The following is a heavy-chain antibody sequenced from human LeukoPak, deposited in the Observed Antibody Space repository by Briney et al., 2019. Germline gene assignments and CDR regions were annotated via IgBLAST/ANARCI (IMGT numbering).Heavy chain of an antibody. CDR2: IYYSGNT. CDR1: GDSMSNYH. V-gene: IGHV4-59*08. D-gene: IGHD6-19*01. CDR3: ARVHSSGWVRLDAFDI. J-gene: IGHJ3*02. Sequence: PSETLSLTCTVSGDSMSNYHWSWIRQPPGKGLEWIGYIYYSGNTNYNPSLKSRVTISVDTSKNQFSLKLSSVTAADTAVYYCARVHSSGWVRLDAFDIWGQGTMVTVSS.